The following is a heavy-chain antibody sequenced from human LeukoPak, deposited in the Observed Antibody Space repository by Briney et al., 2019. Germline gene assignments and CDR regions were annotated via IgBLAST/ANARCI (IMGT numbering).Heavy chain of an antibody. V-gene: IGHV1-3*01. D-gene: IGHD5-24*01. Sequence: GASVKVSCTTSGYIFTPHHIHWMRQAPGQGLELLGWVSRANDPEYSQKFQGRVVITRDASATTSYLELNSLRSEDTAIYHCAMSVEMPPIPSFDYWGQGTLVTVSS. J-gene: IGHJ4*02. CDR3: AMSVEMPPIPSFDY. CDR1: GYIFTPHH. CDR2: VSRANDP.